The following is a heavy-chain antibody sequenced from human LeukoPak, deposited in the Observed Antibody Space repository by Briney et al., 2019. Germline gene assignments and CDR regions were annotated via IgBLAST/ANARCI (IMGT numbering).Heavy chain of an antibody. CDR3: ARPRITMVRGFIPLFDY. CDR2: INTNTGNP. Sequence: ASVKVSCKASGYSFTNYALNWVRQAPGQGLEWKGWINTNTGNPTYAQGFTGRFVFSLDTSVSTAYLQISSLKAEDTAVYYCARPRITMVRGFIPLFDYWGQETLVTVPS. CDR1: GYSFTNYA. D-gene: IGHD3-10*01. J-gene: IGHJ4*02. V-gene: IGHV7-4-1*02.